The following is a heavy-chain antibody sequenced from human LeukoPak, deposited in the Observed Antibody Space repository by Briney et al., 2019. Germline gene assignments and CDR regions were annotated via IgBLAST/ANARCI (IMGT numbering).Heavy chain of an antibody. Sequence: PSETLSLTCTVSGGSLSSYYWSWVRQPPGKGLEWMGYIYYSGSTNYNPSLKSRVTISVATSKNHCSLKLSAVTAADTAVYYCAKDKNGEFDYWGQGTLVTVSS. CDR2: IYYSGST. D-gene: IGHD2-8*01. CDR3: AKDKNGEFDY. CDR1: GGSLSSYY. V-gene: IGHV4-59*01. J-gene: IGHJ4*02.